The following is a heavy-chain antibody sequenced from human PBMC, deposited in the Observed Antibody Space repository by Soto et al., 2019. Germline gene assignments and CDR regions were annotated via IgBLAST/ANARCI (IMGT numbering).Heavy chain of an antibody. J-gene: IGHJ6*02. CDR2: TSGSGGRK. CDR1: GFTFSSYA. CDR3: AKAPGYYYYYGMDV. V-gene: IGHV3-23*01. Sequence: EVQLLESGGGLVQPGGSLRLSCVVSGFTFSSYAMSWVRQAPGKGLEWVSATSGSGGRKYYADSVKGRFTISRDNSKNTLYLQMNSLSAEDTAVYYCAKAPGYYYYYGMDVWGQGTTVTVSS.